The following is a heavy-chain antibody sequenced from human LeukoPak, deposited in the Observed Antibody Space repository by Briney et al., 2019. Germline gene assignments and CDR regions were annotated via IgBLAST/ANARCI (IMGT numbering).Heavy chain of an antibody. Sequence: ASVKVSCKASGGTFSSYAISWVRQAPGQGLEWMGGIIPIFGTANYAQKFQGRVTITADESTSTAYMELSSLRSEGTAVYYCARAEYSGYDYRADYWGQGTLVTVSS. V-gene: IGHV1-69*13. J-gene: IGHJ4*02. D-gene: IGHD5-12*01. CDR2: IIPIFGTA. CDR3: ARAEYSGYDYRADY. CDR1: GGTFSSYA.